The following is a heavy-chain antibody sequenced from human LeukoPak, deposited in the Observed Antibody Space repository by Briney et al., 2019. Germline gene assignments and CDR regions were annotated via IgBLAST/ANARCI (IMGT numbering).Heavy chain of an antibody. CDR3: AKDLPEYYGSGSYGFDY. D-gene: IGHD3-10*01. Sequence: GGSLRLSCAASGFTFSSYGLHWVRQAPGKGLEWEAFIRYDGSNKYYADSVKGRFTISRDNSKNTLFLQMNSLRADDTAVYYCAKDLPEYYGSGSYGFDYWGQGTLVTVSS. CDR1: GFTFSSYG. CDR2: IRYDGSNK. V-gene: IGHV3-30*02. J-gene: IGHJ4*02.